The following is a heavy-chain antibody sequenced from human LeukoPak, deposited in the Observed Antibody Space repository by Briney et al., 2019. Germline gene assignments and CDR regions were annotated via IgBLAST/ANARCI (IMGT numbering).Heavy chain of an antibody. CDR3: ARGRYYYYYMDV. CDR1: GYTFTSYD. J-gene: IGHJ6*03. CDR2: MSPNSGNT. V-gene: IGHV1-8*01. Sequence: EASVKVSCKASGYTFTSYDINWVRQATGQGLEWMGWMSPNSGNTGYAQKFQGRVTMTRNTSISTAYMELSSLRSEDTAVYYCARGRYYYYYMDVWGKGTTVTVSS.